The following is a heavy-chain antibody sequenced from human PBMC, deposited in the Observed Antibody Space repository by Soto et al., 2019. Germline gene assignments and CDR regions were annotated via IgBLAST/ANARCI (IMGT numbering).Heavy chain of an antibody. CDR2: ITGGSGFT. CDR3: AKSGATSYLDY. CDR1: GFTFSTFA. V-gene: IGHV3-23*01. D-gene: IGHD6-25*01. J-gene: IGHJ4*02. Sequence: PGGSLRLSCAASGFTFSTFAMNWVRQAPGKGLEWVSGITGGSGFTFYADSVKGRFTISRDDSENTLFLQMSSLRAEDTAKYYCAKSGATSYLDYWGQGNLVT.